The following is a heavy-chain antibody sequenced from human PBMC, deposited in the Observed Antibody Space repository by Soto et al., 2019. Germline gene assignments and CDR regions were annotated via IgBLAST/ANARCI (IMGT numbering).Heavy chain of an antibody. J-gene: IGHJ4*02. CDR1: GGTFSSYA. V-gene: IGHV1-69*13. Sequence: ASVKVSCKASGGTFSSYAISWVRQAPGQGLEWMGGIIPLFDRVRYAQKFQDRVAITADESTRTAYLELSSLRSDDTAVYYCARTPEPRLAFFDFWGEGTLVTVSS. CDR3: ARTPEPRLAFFDF. D-gene: IGHD1-26*01. CDR2: IIPLFDRV.